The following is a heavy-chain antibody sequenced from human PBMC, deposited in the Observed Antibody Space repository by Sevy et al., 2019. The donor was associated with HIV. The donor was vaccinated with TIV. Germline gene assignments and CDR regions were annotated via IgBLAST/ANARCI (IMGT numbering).Heavy chain of an antibody. D-gene: IGHD2-2*01. J-gene: IGHJ5*02. Sequence: ASVKVSCKASGYTFTGYYMHWVRQAPGQGLEWMGWINPNSGGTNYAQKFQGRVTMTRDTSISTAYMELSRLRSDDTAVDYCAGDREDIVVVPAAQNWFDPWGQGTLVTVSS. CDR1: GYTFTGYY. CDR3: AGDREDIVVVPAAQNWFDP. V-gene: IGHV1-2*02. CDR2: INPNSGGT.